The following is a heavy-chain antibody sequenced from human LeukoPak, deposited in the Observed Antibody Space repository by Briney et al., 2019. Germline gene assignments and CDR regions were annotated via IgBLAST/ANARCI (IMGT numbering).Heavy chain of an antibody. CDR2: ISGSGDNT. CDR1: GFPFSSYA. Sequence: GGSLRLSCAASGFPFSSYAMNWVRQAPGKGLEWVSTISGSGDNTYYADSVEGRCTISRDNSKNTLYLQMNSLRAEDTAVYSCAGDYGSESYYYDYWGQGTLVTVSS. J-gene: IGHJ4*02. D-gene: IGHD3-10*01. V-gene: IGHV3-23*01. CDR3: AGDYGSESYYYDY.